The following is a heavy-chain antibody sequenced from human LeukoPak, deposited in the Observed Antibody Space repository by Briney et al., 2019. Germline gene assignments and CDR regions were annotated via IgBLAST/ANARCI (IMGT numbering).Heavy chain of an antibody. Sequence: SETLSLTCTVSGGSVSSYYWSWIRQPAGKGLEWIGYIYYSGSTYYNPSLKSRVTISVDTSKNQFSLKLSSVTAADTAVYYCARLWFGELFSWFDPWGQGTLVTVSS. CDR1: GGSVSSYY. CDR3: ARLWFGELFSWFDP. V-gene: IGHV4-59*06. CDR2: IYYSGST. J-gene: IGHJ5*02. D-gene: IGHD3-10*01.